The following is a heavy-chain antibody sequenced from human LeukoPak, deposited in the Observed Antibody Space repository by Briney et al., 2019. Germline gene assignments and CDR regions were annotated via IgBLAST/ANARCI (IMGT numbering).Heavy chain of an antibody. Sequence: PGGSLRLSCAASGFTFSSFWMSWVRQAPGKGLEWVANIKQDGSEKYYVDSVKGRFTISRDNAKNSLYLQMNSLRAEDTAVYYCAKSRTVWSGYYCDYWGQGTLVTVSS. D-gene: IGHD3-3*01. V-gene: IGHV3-7*01. CDR2: IKQDGSEK. CDR1: GFTFSSFW. CDR3: AKSRTVWSGYYCDY. J-gene: IGHJ4*02.